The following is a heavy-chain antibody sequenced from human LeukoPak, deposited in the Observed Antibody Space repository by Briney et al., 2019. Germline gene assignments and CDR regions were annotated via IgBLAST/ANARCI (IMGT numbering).Heavy chain of an antibody. D-gene: IGHD5-18*01. CDR3: ARGGGGYTYGKPIEF. Sequence: SETLSLTCTVSGGSISSSSYYWGWIRQPPGKGLEWIGSIYYSGSTYYNPSLKSRVTISVDTSKNQFSLKMNSVTVADTAVYYCARGGGGYTYGKPIEFWGQGTLVTVSS. CDR1: GGSISSSSYY. V-gene: IGHV4-39*07. CDR2: IYYSGST. J-gene: IGHJ4*02.